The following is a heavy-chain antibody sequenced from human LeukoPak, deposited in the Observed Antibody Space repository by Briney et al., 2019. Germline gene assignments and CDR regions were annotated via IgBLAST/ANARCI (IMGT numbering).Heavy chain of an antibody. CDR2: IYPGDSDT. D-gene: IGHD3-10*01. Sequence: GESLKISCKGSGYSFTSYWIAWVRQMPGKGLEWMGSIYPGDSDTRYSPSFQGQVTISADKSISTAYLQWSSLKASDTAMYSGRAGFGESHFDYWGQGTLVTVSS. CDR3: RAGFGESHFDY. CDR1: GYSFTSYW. V-gene: IGHV5-51*01. J-gene: IGHJ4*02.